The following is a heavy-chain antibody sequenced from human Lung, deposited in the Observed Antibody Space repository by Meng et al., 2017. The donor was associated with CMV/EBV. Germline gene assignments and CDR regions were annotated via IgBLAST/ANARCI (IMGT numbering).Heavy chain of an antibody. J-gene: IGHJ4*02. Sequence: LSCATSGFTCSKVWMSWVRQAPGKGLEWVGRIKSKTDGGTTEYPAPVKGRFTISRDDSKNTLYLQMNSLKTEDTAVYYCTTDFSRGYWGQGTLVTVSS. CDR1: GFTCSKVW. CDR2: IKSKTDGGTT. D-gene: IGHD2/OR15-2a*01. CDR3: TTDFSRGY. V-gene: IGHV3-15*01.